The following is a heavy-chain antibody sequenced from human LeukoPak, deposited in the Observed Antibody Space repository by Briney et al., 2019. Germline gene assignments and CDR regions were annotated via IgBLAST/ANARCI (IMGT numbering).Heavy chain of an antibody. CDR3: ARVFDFWSGYYRGYYGMDV. Sequence: GASVKVSCKASGYTFTSYDINWVRQATGQGLEWMGWMNPNSGNTGYAQKFQGRVTMTRNTSISTAYMELSSLRSEDTAVYYCARVFDFWSGYYRGYYGMDVWGQGTTVTVSS. V-gene: IGHV1-8*01. J-gene: IGHJ6*02. CDR1: GYTFTSYD. CDR2: MNPNSGNT. D-gene: IGHD3-3*01.